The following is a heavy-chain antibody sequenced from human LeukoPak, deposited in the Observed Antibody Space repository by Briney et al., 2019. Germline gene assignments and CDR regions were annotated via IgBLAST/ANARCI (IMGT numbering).Heavy chain of an antibody. J-gene: IGHJ6*03. D-gene: IGHD6-13*01. CDR2: TYTSGST. CDR3: ARLSGSSWYRGPYYYMDV. CDR1: GGSISSYY. Sequence: SETLSLTCTVSGGSISSYYWSWIRQPPGKGLEWIGYTYTSGSTNYNPSLKSRVTISVDTSKNQFSLKLSSVTAADTAVCYCARLSGSSWYRGPYYYMDVWGKGTTVTVSS. V-gene: IGHV4-4*09.